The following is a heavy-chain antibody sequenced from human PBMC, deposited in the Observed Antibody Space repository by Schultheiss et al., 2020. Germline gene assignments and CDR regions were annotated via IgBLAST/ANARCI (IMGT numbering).Heavy chain of an antibody. V-gene: IGHV4-61*05. Sequence: GSLRLSCTVSGGSISSNSYYWGWIRQPPGKGLEWIGYIYYSGSTTYNPSLKSRVTISVDTSKNQFSLKLSSVTAADTAVYYCARVGPYCTNGVCKHYYYYYMDVWGKGTTVTVSS. J-gene: IGHJ6*03. D-gene: IGHD2-8*01. CDR3: ARVGPYCTNGVCKHYYYYYMDV. CDR2: IYYSGST. CDR1: GGSISSNSYY.